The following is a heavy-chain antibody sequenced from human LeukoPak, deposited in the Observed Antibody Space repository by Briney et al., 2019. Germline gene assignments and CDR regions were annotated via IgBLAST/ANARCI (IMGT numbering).Heavy chain of an antibody. J-gene: IGHJ4*02. CDR3: AHLHAANDNEPNDY. D-gene: IGHD1-1*01. CDR1: GGTFSNYA. Sequence: GASVKVSCKASGGTFSNYAINWVRQAPGQGPEWMGGIIPIFGTANYAQKFQGRVTITTDESTSTAYMELSSLRSEDTAVYYCAHLHAANDNEPNDYWGQGTLVTVSS. CDR2: IIPIFGTA. V-gene: IGHV1-69*05.